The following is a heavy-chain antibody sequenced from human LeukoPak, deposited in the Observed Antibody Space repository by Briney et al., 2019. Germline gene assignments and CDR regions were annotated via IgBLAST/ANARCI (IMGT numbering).Heavy chain of an antibody. Sequence: ASVKVSGKASGGTFSSYAISWVRQAPGQGLEWMGGIIPIFGTANYAQKFQGRVTITTDESTSTAYMELSSLRSEDTAVYYCAREDTYYDILTGYLSPPHAFDIWGQGTMVTVSS. CDR1: GGTFSSYA. J-gene: IGHJ3*02. V-gene: IGHV1-69*05. CDR2: IIPIFGTA. CDR3: AREDTYYDILTGYLSPPHAFDI. D-gene: IGHD3-9*01.